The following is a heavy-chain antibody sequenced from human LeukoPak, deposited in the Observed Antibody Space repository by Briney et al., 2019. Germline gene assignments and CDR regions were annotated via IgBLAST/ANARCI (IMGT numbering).Heavy chain of an antibody. CDR3: ARVSIGWYSFDY. CDR2: INTDGSST. D-gene: IGHD6-19*01. J-gene: IGHJ4*02. V-gene: IGHV3-74*01. CDR1: GFTFSSYW. Sequence: GGSLRPSCAASGFTFSSYWIYWVRQAPGKGLMWVSRINTDGSSTSYADSVKGRFTISRDNAKNTLYLQMNSLRAEDTAVYYCARVSIGWYSFDYWGQGTLVTVSS.